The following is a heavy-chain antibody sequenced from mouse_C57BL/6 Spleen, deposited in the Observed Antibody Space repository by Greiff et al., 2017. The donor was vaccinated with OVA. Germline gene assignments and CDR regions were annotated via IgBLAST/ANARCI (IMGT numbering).Heavy chain of an antibody. J-gene: IGHJ3*01. CDR2: IDPSDSYT. Sequence: QVQLQQPGAELVKPGASVKLSCKASGHTFTSYWMQWVKQRPGQGLEWIGEIDPSDSYTNYNQKFKGKATLTVDTSSSTAYMQLSSLTSEDSAVYYCASGPAWFAYWGQGTLVTVSA. V-gene: IGHV1-50*01. CDR3: ASGPAWFAY. CDR1: GHTFTSYW.